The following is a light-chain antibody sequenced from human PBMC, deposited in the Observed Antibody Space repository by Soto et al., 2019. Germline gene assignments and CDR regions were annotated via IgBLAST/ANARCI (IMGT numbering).Light chain of an antibody. Sequence: QSALTQPASVSGSPGQSITISCTGTSSDVGDYNYVSWYQQHPGKAPKLVIFDVSDQPSGVSNRFSGSKSGNTASLTTSGLQAEDEADYYCSSYTSSSTRVFGTGTKVTVL. CDR1: SSDVGDYNY. CDR2: DVS. V-gene: IGLV2-14*01. CDR3: SSYTSSSTRV. J-gene: IGLJ1*01.